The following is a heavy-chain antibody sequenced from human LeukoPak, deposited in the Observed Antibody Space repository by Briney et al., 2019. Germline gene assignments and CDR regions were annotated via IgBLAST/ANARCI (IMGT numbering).Heavy chain of an antibody. Sequence: ASVKVSCKASGYTFTGYYMHWVRQAPGQGLEWMGWINPNSGGTNYAQKFQGWVTMTRDTSISTAYMELSRLRSDDTAVYYCARGPIVVVAATLPYYYYYYGMDVWGQGTTVTVSS. CDR2: INPNSGGT. CDR3: ARGPIVVVAATLPYYYYYYGMDV. D-gene: IGHD2-15*01. CDR1: GYTFTGYY. V-gene: IGHV1-2*04. J-gene: IGHJ6*02.